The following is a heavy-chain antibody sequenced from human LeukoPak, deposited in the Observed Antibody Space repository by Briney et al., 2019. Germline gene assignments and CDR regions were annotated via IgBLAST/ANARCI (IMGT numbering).Heavy chain of an antibody. CDR1: GGSFSGYY. J-gene: IGHJ5*02. D-gene: IGHD3-10*01. Sequence: SETLSLTCAVYGGSFSGYYWSWIRQPPGKGLEWIGEINHSGSTNYNPSLKSRVTISVDMSKNQFSLKLSSVTAADTAVYYCARAWFGELRFDPWGQGTLVTVSS. CDR3: ARAWFGELRFDP. CDR2: INHSGST. V-gene: IGHV4-34*01.